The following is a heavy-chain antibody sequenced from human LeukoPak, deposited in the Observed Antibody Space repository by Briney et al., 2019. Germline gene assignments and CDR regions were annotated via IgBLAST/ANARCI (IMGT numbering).Heavy chain of an antibody. CDR1: GESLSAYY. J-gene: IGHJ6*02. V-gene: IGHV4-34*01. Sequence: SETLSLTCAVYGESLSAYYWNWIRQSPGEGLEWIGGINPSGSTNYNPSLKSRVTISVDTSKNQFSLKLSSVTAADTAVYYCARGRGLWGQGTTVTVSS. CDR3: ARGRGL. CDR2: INPSGST.